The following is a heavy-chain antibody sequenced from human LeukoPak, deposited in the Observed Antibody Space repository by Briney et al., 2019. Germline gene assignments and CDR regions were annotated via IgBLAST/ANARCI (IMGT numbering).Heavy chain of an antibody. J-gene: IGHJ4*02. CDR2: ISGGGANA. D-gene: IGHD3-10*01. CDR1: GFTFSSYA. V-gene: IGHV3-23*01. CDR3: AKSRRGVIIDESDY. Sequence: GGSLRLSCAASGFTFSSYAMSWVRQAPGKGLEWVSVISGGGANAHYADSVKGRLTISRDNSKSTVFLQMNSLRVEDTAVYYCAKSRRGVIIDESDYWGQGTLVTVSS.